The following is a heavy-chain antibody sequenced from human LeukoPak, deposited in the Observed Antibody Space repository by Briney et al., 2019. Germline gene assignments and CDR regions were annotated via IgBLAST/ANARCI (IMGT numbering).Heavy chain of an antibody. Sequence: GGSLRLSCAASGFTFSSYAMSWVRQAPGKGLEWVSAISGSGGSTYHADSVKGRFTNSRDNSKNTLYLQMNSLRAEDTAVYYCAKDQGYGDLHPFDYWGQGTLVTVSS. D-gene: IGHD4-17*01. CDR2: ISGSGGST. CDR1: GFTFSSYA. CDR3: AKDQGYGDLHPFDY. V-gene: IGHV3-23*01. J-gene: IGHJ4*02.